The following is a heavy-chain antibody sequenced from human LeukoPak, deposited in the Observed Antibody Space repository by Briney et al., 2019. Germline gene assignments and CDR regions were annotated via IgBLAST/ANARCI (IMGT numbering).Heavy chain of an antibody. J-gene: IGHJ4*02. D-gene: IGHD5-12*01. CDR3: AKSTFTVATAHTASDY. Sequence: GGSLRLSCAASGFTFSSYGMHWVRQAPGKGLEWVAVISYDGSNKYYADSVKGRFTISRDNSKNTLYLQMNSLRAEDTAVYYCAKSTFTVATAHTASDYWGQGTLVTVSS. V-gene: IGHV3-30*18. CDR2: ISYDGSNK. CDR1: GFTFSSYG.